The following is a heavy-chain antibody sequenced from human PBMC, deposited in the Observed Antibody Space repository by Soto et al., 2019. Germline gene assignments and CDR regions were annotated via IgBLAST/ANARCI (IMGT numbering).Heavy chain of an antibody. CDR2: ISGGDGDT. CDR3: AKDRFTSTVRKYWFFDL. V-gene: IGHV3-23*01. J-gene: IGHJ2*01. Sequence: EVQLLESGGGLVKPGGSLRLSCAASGFTFTNYAMTWVRQAPGKGLEWVSSISGGDGDTSYADSVKGRFTISRDNSENTMCLQMNSLRPDDTAVYYCAKDRFTSTVRKYWFFDLWGRGTLVTVSS. CDR1: GFTFTNYA. D-gene: IGHD3-10*01.